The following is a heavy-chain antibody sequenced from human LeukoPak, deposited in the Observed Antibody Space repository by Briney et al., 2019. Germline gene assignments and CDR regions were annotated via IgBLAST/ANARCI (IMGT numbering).Heavy chain of an antibody. CDR2: IYYSGST. Sequence: PSETLSLTCTVSGGSISSYYWSWIRQPPGKGLEWIGYIYYSGSTNYNPSLKSRVTISVDTSKNQFSLKLSSVTAADTAVYYCARVGTGTEWFGETKPYYFDCWGQGTLVTVSS. CDR1: GGSISSYY. CDR3: ARVGTGTEWFGETKPYYFDC. V-gene: IGHV4-59*08. J-gene: IGHJ4*02. D-gene: IGHD3-10*01.